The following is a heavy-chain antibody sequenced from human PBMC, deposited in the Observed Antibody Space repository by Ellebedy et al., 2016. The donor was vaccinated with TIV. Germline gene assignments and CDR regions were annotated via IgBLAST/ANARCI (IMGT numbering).Heavy chain of an antibody. J-gene: IGHJ6*02. CDR3: ARTNGWFGETTLYYYYGMDV. Sequence: SVKVSCXASGGTFSSYAISWVRQAPGQGLEWMGGIIPIFGTANYAQKFQGRVTITADESTSTAYMELSSLRSEDTAVYYCARTNGWFGETTLYYYYGMDVWGQGTTVTVSS. CDR1: GGTFSSYA. V-gene: IGHV1-69*13. CDR2: IIPIFGTA. D-gene: IGHD3-10*01.